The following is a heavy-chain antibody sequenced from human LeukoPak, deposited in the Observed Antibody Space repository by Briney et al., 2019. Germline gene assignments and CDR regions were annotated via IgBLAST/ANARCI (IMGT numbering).Heavy chain of an antibody. J-gene: IGHJ4*02. CDR2: ISSSGSTI. D-gene: IGHD2-8*01. CDR1: GFTFSDYY. CDR3: AKGYCTNGVCYFDY. V-gene: IGHV3-11*01. Sequence: GGSLRLSCAASGFTFSDYYMSWIRQAPGKGLEWVSYISSSGSTIYYADSVKGRFTISRDNAKNSLYLHMNSLRAEDTAVYYCAKGYCTNGVCYFDYWGQGTLVTVSS.